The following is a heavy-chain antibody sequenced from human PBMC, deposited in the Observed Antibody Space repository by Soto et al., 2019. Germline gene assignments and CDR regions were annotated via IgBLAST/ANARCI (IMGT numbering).Heavy chain of an antibody. V-gene: IGHV3-7*04. Sequence: EVQLVESGGGLVQPGGSLRLSCAASGFTFSNSWMNWVRQAPGKGLEWVANIRHDGSEKYYVDSVKGRFAISRDNAKNSLYLEINSLRAEDTAVFYCVRGSGSLDYWGQGTLVTVSS. J-gene: IGHJ4*02. CDR2: IRHDGSEK. D-gene: IGHD1-26*01. CDR1: GFTFSNSW. CDR3: VRGSGSLDY.